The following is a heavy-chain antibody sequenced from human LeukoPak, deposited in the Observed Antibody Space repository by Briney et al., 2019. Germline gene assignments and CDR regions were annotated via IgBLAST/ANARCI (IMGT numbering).Heavy chain of an antibody. CDR1: GFTFSSYS. V-gene: IGHV3-48*01. CDR3: ARERAAAGFDY. CDR2: ISSSSSTI. D-gene: IGHD6-13*01. Sequence: GGSLRLSCAASGFTFSSYSMNWVRQAPGKGLEWVSYISSSSSTIYYADSVKGRFTISRDNAKNSLYLQMNNLRAEDTAVYHCARERAAAGFDYWGQGTLVTVSS. J-gene: IGHJ4*02.